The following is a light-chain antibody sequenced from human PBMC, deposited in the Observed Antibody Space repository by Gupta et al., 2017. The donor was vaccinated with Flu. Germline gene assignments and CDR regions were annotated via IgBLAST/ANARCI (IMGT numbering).Light chain of an antibody. V-gene: IGLV3-21*02. CDR2: DDD. Sequence: SFVLTPPPSVSVAPGQTASIACGGASIGSETVHWYQQKPGQAPVLVLYDDDFRPSGIPERFSGSNSGNTATLTISRVEAGDEADYYCQVWDTSTDHWLFGGGTVLTVL. CDR1: SIGSET. J-gene: IGLJ3*02. CDR3: QVWDTSTDHWL.